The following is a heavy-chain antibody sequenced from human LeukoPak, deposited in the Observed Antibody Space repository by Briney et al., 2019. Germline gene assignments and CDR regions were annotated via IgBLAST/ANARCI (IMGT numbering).Heavy chain of an antibody. D-gene: IGHD4-17*01. CDR1: GFTFSSYW. Sequence: GGSLRLSCAASGFTFSSYWMSWVRQVPGKGLEWVANIKQDGSEKYCVDSVKGRFTISRDNAKSSLYLQMNSLRAEDTAVYYCARGPTTVTIFDSWGQGTLVTVSS. J-gene: IGHJ4*02. CDR2: IKQDGSEK. V-gene: IGHV3-7*01. CDR3: ARGPTTVTIFDS.